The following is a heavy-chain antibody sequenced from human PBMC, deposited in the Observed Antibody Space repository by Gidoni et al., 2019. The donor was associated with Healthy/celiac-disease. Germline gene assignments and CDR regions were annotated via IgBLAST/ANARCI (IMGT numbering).Heavy chain of an antibody. D-gene: IGHD2-2*01. CDR1: GYTFTGYY. V-gene: IGHV1-2*02. J-gene: IGHJ5*02. Sequence: QVQLVQAGAEVKKPGASVKVSCKASGYTFTGYYMHWVRQAPGQGLEWMGWINPNSGGTNYAQKFQGRVTMTRDTSISTAYMELSRLRSDDTAVYYCARGYCSSTSCFSYNWFDPWGQGTLVTVSS. CDR3: ARGYCSSTSCFSYNWFDP. CDR2: INPNSGGT.